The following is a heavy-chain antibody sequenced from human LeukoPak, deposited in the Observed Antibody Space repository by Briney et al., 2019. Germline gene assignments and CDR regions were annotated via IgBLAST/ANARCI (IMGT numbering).Heavy chain of an antibody. V-gene: IGHV4-59*01. CDR3: ARYSYGMDV. CDR2: IYNSGST. CDR1: GGSISSYY. J-gene: IGHJ6*02. Sequence: SETLSLTCTVSGGSISSYYWSWIRQPPGKGLEWIGYIYNSGSTNYNPSLKSRVVISEDTSKNQFSLKLNSVTAADTAVYYCARYSYGMDVWGQGTTVTVS. D-gene: IGHD2-21*01.